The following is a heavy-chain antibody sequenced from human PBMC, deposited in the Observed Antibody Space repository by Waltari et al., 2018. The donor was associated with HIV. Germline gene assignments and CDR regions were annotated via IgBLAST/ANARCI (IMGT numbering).Heavy chain of an antibody. Sequence: QVQLQESGPGLVKPSETLSLTCTVSGGSISSYYWSWLRQPPGKGLEWIGYIYYSGSTNYNPSLKSRVTISVDTSKNQFSLKLSSVTAADTAVYYCARDRWEGYYYDSSGSHWGAFDIWGQGTMVTVSS. V-gene: IGHV4-59*01. D-gene: IGHD3-22*01. CDR3: ARDRWEGYYYDSSGSHWGAFDI. CDR1: GGSISSYY. J-gene: IGHJ3*02. CDR2: IYYSGST.